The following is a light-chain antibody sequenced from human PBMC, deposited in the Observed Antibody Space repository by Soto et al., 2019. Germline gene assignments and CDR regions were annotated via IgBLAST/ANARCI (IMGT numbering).Light chain of an antibody. CDR3: QQYNSYSRT. CDR2: DAS. Sequence: DIQMTQSPSTLSASVGDRVTITCRASQSISSWLAWYQQKPGTAPKLLIYDASSLESGVPSRFSGSGSGTEFTLTISSLQPDDFAPYYCQQYNSYSRTFGQGTKVEIK. J-gene: IGKJ1*01. V-gene: IGKV1-5*01. CDR1: QSISSW.